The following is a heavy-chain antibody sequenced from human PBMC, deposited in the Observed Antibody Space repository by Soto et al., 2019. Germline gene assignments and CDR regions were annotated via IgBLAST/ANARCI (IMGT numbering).Heavy chain of an antibody. D-gene: IGHD6-6*01. CDR3: ARFNADASSHYYGLDA. CDR2: FFSDVEG. CDR1: GFSLTTGRMG. J-gene: IGHJ6*02. V-gene: IGHV2-26*03. Sequence: XGPTRVLPTESLTLTCNISGFSLTTGRMGVSWVRQAPGKALEWLANFFSDVEGSYSPSLQRRLTLSSESSGTQVILSMTDKGPVDSATYFCARFNADASSHYYGLDAWGQGTTVTVSS.